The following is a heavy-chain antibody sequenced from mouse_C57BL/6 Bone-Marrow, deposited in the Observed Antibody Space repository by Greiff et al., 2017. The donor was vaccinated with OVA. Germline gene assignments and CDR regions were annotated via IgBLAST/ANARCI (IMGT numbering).Heavy chain of an antibody. Sequence: QVQLQQSGAELVKPGASVKISCKASGYAFSSYWMNWVQQRPGKGLEWIGQIYPGDGDTNYNGKFKGKATLTADKSSSTAYMQLSSLTSEDSAVYFWARYPLGSSYGYVDDWGQGTTLTVSA. CDR2: IYPGDGDT. J-gene: IGHJ2*01. D-gene: IGHD1-1*01. V-gene: IGHV1-80*01. CDR3: ARYPLGSSYGYVDD. CDR1: GYAFSSYW.